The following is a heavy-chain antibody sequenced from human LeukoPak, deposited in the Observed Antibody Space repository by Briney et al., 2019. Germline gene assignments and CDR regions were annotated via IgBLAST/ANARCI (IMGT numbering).Heavy chain of an antibody. CDR1: GFTFNNYP. CDR3: ARDMFRGVLDYYDY. CDR2: IGFDGVIK. D-gene: IGHD3-10*01. Sequence: PGGSLRLSCAASGFTFNNYPMHWVRQAPRKGLERVAVIGFDGVIKLYTDSVKGRFTISRDDSKNTLYLQMSGLRAEASALYYCARDMFRGVLDYYDYWGQGTLVTVSS. J-gene: IGHJ4*02. V-gene: IGHV3-30*10.